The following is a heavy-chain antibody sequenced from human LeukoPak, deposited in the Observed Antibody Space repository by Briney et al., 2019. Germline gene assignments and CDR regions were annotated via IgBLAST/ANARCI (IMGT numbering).Heavy chain of an antibody. CDR1: GGTFSSYA. V-gene: IGHV1-18*01. Sequence: ASVKVSCKASGGTFSSYAISWVRQAPGQGLEWMGWISAYNGNTNYAQKLQGRVTMTTDTSTSTAYMELRSLRSDDTAVYYCARFSKDYYDSSGYYNPPFDYWGQGTLVTVSS. CDR3: ARFSKDYYDSSGYYNPPFDY. CDR2: ISAYNGNT. J-gene: IGHJ4*02. D-gene: IGHD3-22*01.